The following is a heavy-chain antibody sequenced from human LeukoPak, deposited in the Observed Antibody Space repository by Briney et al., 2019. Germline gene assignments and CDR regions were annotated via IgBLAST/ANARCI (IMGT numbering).Heavy chain of an antibody. CDR2: INPNSGGT. J-gene: IGHJ4*02. Sequence: ASVKVSCKASGYTFTGYYMHWVRQAPGQGLEWMGWINPNSGGTNYAQKFQGRVTMTRDTSISTAYMELSRLRSDDTAVYYWARDPRSSWYYLDYWGQGTLVTVSS. V-gene: IGHV1-2*02. CDR3: ARDPRSSWYYLDY. CDR1: GYTFTGYY. D-gene: IGHD6-13*01.